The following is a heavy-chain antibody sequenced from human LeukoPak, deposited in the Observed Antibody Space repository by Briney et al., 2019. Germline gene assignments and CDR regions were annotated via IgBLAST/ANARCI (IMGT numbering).Heavy chain of an antibody. CDR1: GFTFSGSA. V-gene: IGHV3-73*01. D-gene: IGHD1-26*01. Sequence: GGSLRLSCAASGFTFSGSAMYWVRQASGKGLEWVGHIRSKTNSYATIYAASVRGRFTISRDDSKNTAYLQMNSLKTEDTAVYYCTRLHLGWGQGTLVTVSS. CDR3: TRLHLG. CDR2: IRSKTNSYAT. J-gene: IGHJ4*02.